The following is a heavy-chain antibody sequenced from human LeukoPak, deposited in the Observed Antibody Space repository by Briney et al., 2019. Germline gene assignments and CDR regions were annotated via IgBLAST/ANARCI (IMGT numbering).Heavy chain of an antibody. J-gene: IGHJ4*02. CDR1: GFTVSXXX. Sequence: XVSGFTVSXXXXSWVRXAPGXXXEXVSVIYSGGSTHYADSVKGRFTISRYNSKNPLFLQMNSLRAEDTAVYYCARADGTGGPYDYWGQGTLVTVSS. CDR3: ARADGTGGPYDY. V-gene: IGHV3-53*01. CDR2: IYSGGST. D-gene: IGHD3/OR15-3a*01.